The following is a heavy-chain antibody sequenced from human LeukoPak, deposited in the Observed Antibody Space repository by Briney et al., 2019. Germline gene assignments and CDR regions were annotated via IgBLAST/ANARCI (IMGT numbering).Heavy chain of an antibody. CDR3: ARDVHDYGDY. CDR2: INPNSGGA. D-gene: IGHD1-1*01. V-gene: IGHV1-2*06. J-gene: IGHJ4*02. Sequence: ASVKVSCKASGYTFTGYYMHWVRQAPGQGREWMGRINPNSGGASYAPKFQGRVTMTRETAISTGYMELSSLTSDDTAVYYCARDVHDYGDYWGQGTLVTVSS. CDR1: GYTFTGYY.